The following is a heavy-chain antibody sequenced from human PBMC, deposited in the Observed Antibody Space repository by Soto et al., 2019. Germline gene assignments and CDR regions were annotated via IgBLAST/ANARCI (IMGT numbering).Heavy chain of an antibody. CDR3: ARDQMYCSGGSCYSSGPFEFDP. D-gene: IGHD2-15*01. CDR1: GFTFSSYW. Sequence: EVQLVESGGGLVQPGGSLRLSCAASGFTFSSYWMSWVRQAPGKGLEWVANIKQDGSEKYYVDSVKGRFTISRDNAKNSLYLQMNSLRTEDTAVYYCARDQMYCSGGSCYSSGPFEFDPWGQGTLVTVCS. V-gene: IGHV3-7*05. CDR2: IKQDGSEK. J-gene: IGHJ5*02.